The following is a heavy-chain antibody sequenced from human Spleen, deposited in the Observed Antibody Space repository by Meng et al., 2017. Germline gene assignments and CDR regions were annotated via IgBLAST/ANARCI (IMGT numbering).Heavy chain of an antibody. CDR3: ARDSSTWLSGGWFDL. CDR1: GFSFTDYT. J-gene: IGHJ5*02. Sequence: GESLKISCAASGFSFTDYTMNWVRQAPGKGLEWVSSISSSFSYIYYADSVKGRFTISGDNAKNALYLQMNSLRAEDTAVYYCARDSSTWLSGGWFDLWGQGTLVTVSS. V-gene: IGHV3-21*01. D-gene: IGHD6-13*01. CDR2: ISSSFSYI.